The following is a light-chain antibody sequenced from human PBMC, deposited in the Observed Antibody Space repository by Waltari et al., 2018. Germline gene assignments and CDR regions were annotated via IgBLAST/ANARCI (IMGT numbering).Light chain of an antibody. Sequence: QSVLTQPPSASGTPGQRITSSCSGGGPNIGRSTVIWYQLLPGAAPKLLIYSDSQRSSGVPDRFSGSKSGTSASLAISGLQSEDEADYYCAAWDDSLNGPDWVFGGGTKLTVL. J-gene: IGLJ3*02. CDR3: AAWDDSLNGPDWV. V-gene: IGLV1-44*01. CDR1: GPNIGRST. CDR2: SDS.